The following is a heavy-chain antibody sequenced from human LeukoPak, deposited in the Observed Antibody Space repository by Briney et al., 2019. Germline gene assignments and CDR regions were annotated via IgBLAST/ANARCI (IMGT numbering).Heavy chain of an antibody. D-gene: IGHD3-10*01. CDR3: ARVPTITFFDY. V-gene: IGHV4-39*07. J-gene: IGHJ4*02. CDR2: IYYSGST. Sequence: PSETLSLTCTVSGGSISSSSYYWGWIRQPPGKGLEWIGTIYYSGSTYYNPSLKSRVTISVDTSKNQFSLKLSSVTAADTAVYYCARVPTITFFDYWGQGTLVTVSS. CDR1: GGSISSSSYY.